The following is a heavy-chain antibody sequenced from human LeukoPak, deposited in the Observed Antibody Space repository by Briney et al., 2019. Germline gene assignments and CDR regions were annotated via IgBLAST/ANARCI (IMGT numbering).Heavy chain of an antibody. CDR1: GGSISSSSYY. CDR2: IYYSGST. V-gene: IGHV4-39*07. D-gene: IGHD3-3*01. Sequence: SQTLSLTCTVSGGSISSSSYYWGWIRQPPGKGLEWIGSIYYSGSTNYNPSLKSRVTISVDTSKNQFSLKLSSVTAADTAVYYCARGSYDLLAYNWFDPWGQGTLVTVSS. CDR3: ARGSYDLLAYNWFDP. J-gene: IGHJ5*02.